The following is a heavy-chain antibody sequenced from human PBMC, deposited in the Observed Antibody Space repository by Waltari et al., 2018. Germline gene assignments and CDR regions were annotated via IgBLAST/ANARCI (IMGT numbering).Heavy chain of an antibody. V-gene: IGHV3-73*01. J-gene: IGHJ3*02. D-gene: IGHD1-1*01. CDR3: TRSGTTTVAFDI. Sequence: EVQLVDSGGDLVQPGGSLKLSCAASGITFSDSSIHWVRQAPGKGLEWVGRIRSEANSYATAFAASVNGRFTIFRDDSKKTAYLRMNTLMSEDTALYYCTRSGTTTVAFDIWGQGTMVTVSS. CDR1: GITFSDSS. CDR2: IRSEANSYAT.